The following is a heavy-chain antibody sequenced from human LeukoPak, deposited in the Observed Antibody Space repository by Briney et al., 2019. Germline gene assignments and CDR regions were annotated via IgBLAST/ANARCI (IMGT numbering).Heavy chain of an antibody. D-gene: IGHD5-18*01. CDR1: GFTFSSYG. CDR2: IWYDGSNK. Sequence: GRPLRLSCAASGFTFSSYGMHWVRQAPGKGLEWVAVIWYDGSNKYYADSVKGRFTISRDNSKNTLYLQMNSLRAEDTAVYYCARDPGSGYSYGYVDYWGQGTLVTVSS. V-gene: IGHV3-33*01. J-gene: IGHJ4*02. CDR3: ARDPGSGYSYGYVDY.